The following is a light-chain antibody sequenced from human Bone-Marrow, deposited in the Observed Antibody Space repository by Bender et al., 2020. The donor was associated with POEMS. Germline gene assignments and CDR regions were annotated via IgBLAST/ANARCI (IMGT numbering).Light chain of an antibody. V-gene: IGLV1-36*01. CDR2: YDD. CDR3: SAWDDSLSGWV. Sequence: QSVVTQPPSLSEAPRQRVTISCSRSSSNIVNHVVNWYQQLPGEAPKLLIYYDDLLTPGVSDRFSASKSGTSASLAISELQSEDEDLYYCSAWDDSLSGWVFGGGTKLTVL. CDR1: SSNIVNHV. J-gene: IGLJ3*02.